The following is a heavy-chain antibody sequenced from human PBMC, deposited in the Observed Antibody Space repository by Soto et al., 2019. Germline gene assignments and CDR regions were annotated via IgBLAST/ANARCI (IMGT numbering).Heavy chain of an antibody. J-gene: IGHJ5*02. D-gene: IGHD6-13*01. V-gene: IGHV3-13*01. CDR2: IGTAGDT. CDR3: ARDGTIAAAGTTFDP. CDR1: GFTFSSYD. Sequence: GGSLRLSCAASGFTFSSYDMHWVRQATGKGLEWVSAIGTAGDTYYPGSVKGRFTISRENAKNSLYLQMNSLRAGDTAVYYCARDGTIAAAGTTFDPWGQGTLVTVS.